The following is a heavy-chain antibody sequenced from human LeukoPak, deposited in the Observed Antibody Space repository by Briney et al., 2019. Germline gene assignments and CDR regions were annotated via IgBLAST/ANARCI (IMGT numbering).Heavy chain of an antibody. D-gene: IGHD3-22*01. CDR1: GYSISSGYY. Sequence: SETLSLTCTVSGYSISSGYYWGWIRQPPGKGLEWIGSIYHSGSTYYNPSLKSRVTISVDTSKNQFSLKLSSVTAADTAVYYCASLDSSGYYYFDYWGQGTLVTVSS. J-gene: IGHJ4*02. CDR2: IYHSGST. CDR3: ASLDSSGYYYFDY. V-gene: IGHV4-38-2*02.